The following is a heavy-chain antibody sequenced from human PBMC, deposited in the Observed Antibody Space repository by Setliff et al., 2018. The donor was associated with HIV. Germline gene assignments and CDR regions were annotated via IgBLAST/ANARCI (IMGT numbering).Heavy chain of an antibody. V-gene: IGHV4-34*01. CDR3: ARGESSGWCYYMDV. Sequence: SETLSLTCAVYGGSFSGYYWSWIRQPPGKGLEWIGGINHSGSINYNPSLKSRGTISVETSKKQFSLKLSSVTAADTAVYYCARGESSGWCYYMDVWGKGTTVTVSS. CDR2: INHSGSI. D-gene: IGHD6-19*01. CDR1: GGSFSGYY. J-gene: IGHJ6*03.